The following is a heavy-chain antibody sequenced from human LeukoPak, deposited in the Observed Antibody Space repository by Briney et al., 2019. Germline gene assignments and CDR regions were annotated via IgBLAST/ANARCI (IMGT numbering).Heavy chain of an antibody. V-gene: IGHV4-34*01. Sequence: SETLSLTCAVYGGSFSGYYGSWIRQPRGEGLEWIGEINHSGSTNYNPSLKSRVTISVDTSKNQFSLKLSSVPEADTAVYYCARGRSGGRFGFDILTGPAYYYYGMHVWGQGTTVSVSS. D-gene: IGHD3-9*01. J-gene: IGHJ6*02. CDR2: INHSGST. CDR3: ARGRSGGRFGFDILTGPAYYYYGMHV. CDR1: GGSFSGYY.